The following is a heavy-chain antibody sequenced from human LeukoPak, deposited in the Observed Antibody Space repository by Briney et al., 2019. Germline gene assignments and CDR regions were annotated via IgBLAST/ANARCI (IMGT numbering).Heavy chain of an antibody. D-gene: IGHD4-17*01. V-gene: IGHV3-48*01. Sequence: GGSLRLSCAASGFTFSSYSMNWVRQAPGKGLEWVSYISSSSSTIYYADSVKGRFTISRDNAKNSLYLQMNSLRAEDTAVYYCARDQMTTVTTSDYWGQGTLVTVSS. CDR3: ARDQMTTVTTSDY. J-gene: IGHJ4*02. CDR2: ISSSSSTI. CDR1: GFTFSSYS.